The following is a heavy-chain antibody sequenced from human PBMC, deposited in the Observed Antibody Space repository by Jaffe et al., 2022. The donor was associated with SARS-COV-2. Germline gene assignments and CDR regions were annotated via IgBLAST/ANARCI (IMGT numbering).Heavy chain of an antibody. D-gene: IGHD1-26*01. V-gene: IGHV4-59*01. CDR2: IYYSGST. Sequence: QVQLQESGPGLVKPSETLSLTCTVSGGSISSYYWSWIRQPPGKGLEWIGYIYYSGSTNYNPSLKSRVTISVDTSKNQFSLKLSSVTAADTAVYYCARDRGGSYVNWYFDLWGRGTLVTVSS. J-gene: IGHJ2*01. CDR3: ARDRGGSYVNWYFDL. CDR1: GGSISSYY.